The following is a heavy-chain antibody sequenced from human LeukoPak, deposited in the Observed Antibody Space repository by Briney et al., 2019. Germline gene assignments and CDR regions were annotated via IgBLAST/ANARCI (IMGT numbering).Heavy chain of an antibody. V-gene: IGHV3-43*01. CDR2: ISWDGTIT. J-gene: IGHJ4*02. Sequence: QPGGSLRLSCAASGFTFDDYTTQWVRQAPGEGIEWVSFISWDGTITSYADSVKGRFTSSRDNRKNSLSLQMKSLRIEDTALYHCAKGRGYSYSGGYFSYYFDYWGQGTLVTVSS. CDR1: GFTFDDYT. D-gene: IGHD3-22*01. CDR3: AKGRGYSYSGGYFSYYFDY.